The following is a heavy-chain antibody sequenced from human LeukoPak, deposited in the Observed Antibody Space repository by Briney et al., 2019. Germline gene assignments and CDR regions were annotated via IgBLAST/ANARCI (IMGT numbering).Heavy chain of an antibody. D-gene: IGHD2-15*01. CDR3: ARDYCSGGSCTFDY. V-gene: IGHV7-4-1*02. Sequence: ASVKVSCKASGYTFTSYAMNWVRQAPGQGLEWMGRINTNTGNPTYAQGFTGRFVFSLDTSVSTAYLQISSLKAEDTAVYYCARDYCSGGSCTFDYWGQGTLVTVSS. CDR2: INTNTGNP. J-gene: IGHJ4*02. CDR1: GYTFTSYA.